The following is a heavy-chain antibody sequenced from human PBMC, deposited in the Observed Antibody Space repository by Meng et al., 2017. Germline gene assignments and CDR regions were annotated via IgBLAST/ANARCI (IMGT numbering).Heavy chain of an antibody. Sequence: SGFGLVIPSWSLSLSCASVGVPLSDYSLTWIRQAPWTGLELFSFISSSGSTIYYADSVKGRLTISRDNAKNSLYLQLNSLRAEDTAVYYCARASVGVYFDLWGRGTLVTVSS. J-gene: IGHJ2*01. CDR2: ISSSGSTI. CDR1: GVPLSDYS. CDR3: ARASVGVYFDL. D-gene: IGHD2-15*01. V-gene: IGHV3-11*01.